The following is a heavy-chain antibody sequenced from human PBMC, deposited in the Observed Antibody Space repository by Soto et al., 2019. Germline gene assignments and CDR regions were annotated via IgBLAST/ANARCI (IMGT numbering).Heavy chain of an antibody. CDR1: GLTFSSYG. V-gene: IGHV3-33*01. CDR3: VRDLEPTGGDAFDI. J-gene: IGHJ3*02. Sequence: GGSLRLSCAASGLTFSSYGMHWVRQAPGKGLEWVAVIWYDGSNKYYADSVKGRFTISRDNSKNTLYLQMNSLRAEDTAVYYCVRDLEPTGGDAFDIWGQGTMVTVSS. CDR2: IWYDGSNK. D-gene: IGHD1-1*01.